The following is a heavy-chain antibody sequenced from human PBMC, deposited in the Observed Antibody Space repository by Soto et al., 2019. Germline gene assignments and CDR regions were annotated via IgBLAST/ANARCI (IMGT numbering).Heavy chain of an antibody. CDR2: ISAYNGQT. D-gene: IGHD3-16*01. CDR3: ARDGRKELWAEGLTAMDV. J-gene: IGHJ6*02. CDR1: AYSYTSYG. Sequence: QVQLVQSGPEVKKPGASVNVSCKASAYSYTSYGISWVRQAPGQGLEWMGWISAYNGQTNYAQKFRGRVTFTTDASTTTAFMPLRSLRSDDTAMYFCARDGRKELWAEGLTAMDVWGQGTTVTV. V-gene: IGHV1-18*01.